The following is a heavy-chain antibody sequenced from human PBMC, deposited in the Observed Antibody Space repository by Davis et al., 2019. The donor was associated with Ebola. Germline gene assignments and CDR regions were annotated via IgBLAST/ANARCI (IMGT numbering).Heavy chain of an antibody. CDR1: GFSFSSYW. D-gene: IGHD3-10*01. V-gene: IGHV3-74*01. CDR3: VKDRGFLIRDFDY. J-gene: IGHJ4*02. CDR2: IKTDWSLI. Sequence: HTGGSLRLSCAASGFSFSSYWMHWVRQVPGKGLVWVSRIKTDWSLIGYGDSVQGRFTISRDNSKNTLYLQMSSLRPEDTAVYYCVKDRGFLIRDFDYWGQGALVTVSS.